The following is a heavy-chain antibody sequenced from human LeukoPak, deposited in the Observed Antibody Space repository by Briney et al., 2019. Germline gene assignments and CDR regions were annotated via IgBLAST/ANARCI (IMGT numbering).Heavy chain of an antibody. CDR1: GFTFSSYN. CDR3: ACVSPVGYCSSNSCYDY. Sequence: GGSLRLSCAASGFTFSSYNLNWVRQAPGKGREWVSYITSSSSTIYYADSVKGRFTISRDNAKNSLYLQMNSLRAEDTAVNYCACVSPVGYCSSNSCYDYSGQGTLVTVFS. V-gene: IGHV3-48*01. D-gene: IGHD2-2*01. CDR2: ITSSSSTI. J-gene: IGHJ4*02.